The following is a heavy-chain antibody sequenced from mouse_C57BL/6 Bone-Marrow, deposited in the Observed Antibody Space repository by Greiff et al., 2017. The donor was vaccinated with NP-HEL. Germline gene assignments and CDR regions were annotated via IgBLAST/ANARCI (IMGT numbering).Heavy chain of an antibody. Sequence: EVKLVESGGGLVQPKGSLKLSCAASGFTFNTYAMNWVSQAPGKGLEWVARIRSKSNNYATYYADSVKDRFTISRDDSASMLYLRMSNLKTDEAAVYYCGGRGLLRYFDVWGKGTTVTVSS. J-gene: IGHJ1*03. D-gene: IGHD2-3*01. CDR1: GFTFNTYA. CDR2: IRSKSNNYAT. CDR3: GGRGLLRYFDV. V-gene: IGHV10-1*01.